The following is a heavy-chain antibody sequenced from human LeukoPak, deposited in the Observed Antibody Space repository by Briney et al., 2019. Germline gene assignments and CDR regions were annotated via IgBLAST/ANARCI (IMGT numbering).Heavy chain of an antibody. CDR3: ARGPILRFLEWLPTNWFDP. CDR1: GGSISSYY. CDR2: INHSGST. V-gene: IGHV4-34*01. Sequence: SETLSLTCTVSGGSISSYYWSWIRQPPGKGLEWIGEINHSGSTNYNPSLKSRVTISVDTSKNQFSLKLSSVTAADTAVYYCARGPILRFLEWLPTNWFDPWGQGTLVTVSS. J-gene: IGHJ5*02. D-gene: IGHD3-3*01.